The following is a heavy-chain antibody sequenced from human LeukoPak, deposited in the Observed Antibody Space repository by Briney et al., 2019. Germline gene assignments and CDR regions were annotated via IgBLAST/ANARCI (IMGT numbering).Heavy chain of an antibody. Sequence: GRSLRLSCAASGFTFSSYGMHWVRQAPGKGLEWVAVISYDGSNKYYADSVKGRFTISRDNSKNTLYLQMNSLRAEDTAVYYCARVSSSSWIFDSWGQGTLVTVAS. CDR2: ISYDGSNK. CDR1: GFTFSSYG. D-gene: IGHD6-13*01. J-gene: IGHJ4*02. V-gene: IGHV3-30*03. CDR3: ARVSSSSWIFDS.